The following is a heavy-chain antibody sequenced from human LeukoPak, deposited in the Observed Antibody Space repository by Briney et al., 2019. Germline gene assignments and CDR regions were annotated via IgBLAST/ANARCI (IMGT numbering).Heavy chain of an antibody. D-gene: IGHD3-9*01. V-gene: IGHV3-11*04. Sequence: GGSLRLSCAASGFTFSDYYMSWIRQAPGKGLEWVSYISSSGSTIYYADSVKGRFTISRGNAKNSLYLQMNSLRAEDTAVYYCCLRRGLLRYFDWLEYWGQGTLVTVSS. CDR1: GFTFSDYY. CDR2: ISSSGSTI. J-gene: IGHJ4*02. CDR3: CLRRGLLRYFDWLEY.